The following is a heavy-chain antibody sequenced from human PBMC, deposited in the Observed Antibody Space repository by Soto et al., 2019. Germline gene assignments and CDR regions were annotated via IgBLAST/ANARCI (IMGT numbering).Heavy chain of an antibody. D-gene: IGHD3-3*01. CDR2: MNPNSGNT. Sequence: QVQLVQSGAEVKKPGASVKVSCQASGYTFTSYDINWVRHATGQGLEWMGWMNPNSGNTGYAQKFQGRVTMSRNTSISTAYMELSSLRSEDTAVYYCARSGQVGNWFDPWGQGTLVTVSS. CDR3: ARSGQVGNWFDP. CDR1: GYTFTSYD. J-gene: IGHJ5*02. V-gene: IGHV1-8*01.